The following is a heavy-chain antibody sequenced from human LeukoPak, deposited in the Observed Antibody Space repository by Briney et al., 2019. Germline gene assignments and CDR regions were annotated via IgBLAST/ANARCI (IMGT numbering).Heavy chain of an antibody. CDR2: ISGSGGST. Sequence: GGSLRVSCAASGFTFSSYAMSWVSQAPGKGMEWVSAISGSGGSTYYADSVKGRFTISRDNSKNTLYLQMNSLRAEDTAVYYCAKPLYYYDSSGMGPYWGQGTLVTVSS. CDR1: GFTFSSYA. D-gene: IGHD3-22*01. V-gene: IGHV3-23*01. CDR3: AKPLYYYDSSGMGPY. J-gene: IGHJ4*02.